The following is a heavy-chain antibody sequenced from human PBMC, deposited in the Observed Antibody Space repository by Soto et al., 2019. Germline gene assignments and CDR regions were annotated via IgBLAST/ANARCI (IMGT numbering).Heavy chain of an antibody. Sequence: TSETLSLTCTVSGGSISSYYWSWIRRPPGKGLEWIGYIYYSGSTNYNPSLKSRVTISVDTSKNQFSLKLSSVTAADTAVYYCAREGVSSSWYNYYGMDVWGQGTTVTVSS. CDR2: IYYSGST. CDR3: AREGVSSSWYNYYGMDV. CDR1: GGSISSYY. V-gene: IGHV4-59*01. D-gene: IGHD6-13*01. J-gene: IGHJ6*02.